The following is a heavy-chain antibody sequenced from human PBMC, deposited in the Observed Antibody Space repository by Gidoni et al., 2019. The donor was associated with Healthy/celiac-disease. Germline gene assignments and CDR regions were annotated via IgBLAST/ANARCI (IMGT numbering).Heavy chain of an antibody. D-gene: IGHD6-19*01. J-gene: IGHJ4*02. CDR3: ARTPPRAVAGITLWD. CDR2: IDWDDDK. CDR1: GFYLSTSGMC. Sequence: QVTLRESGPALVTPTQTLTLTCPFSGFYLSTSGMCVSWIRQPPGKALEWLALIDWDDDKYYSTSLKTRLTISKDTSKNQVVLTMTNMDPVDTATYYCARTPPRAVAGITLWDWGQGTLVTVSS. V-gene: IGHV2-70*01.